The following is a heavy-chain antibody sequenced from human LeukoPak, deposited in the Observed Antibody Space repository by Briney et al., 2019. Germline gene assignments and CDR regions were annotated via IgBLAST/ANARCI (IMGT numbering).Heavy chain of an antibody. D-gene: IGHD2-21*02. CDR3: ASSPVMTATRLFDY. Sequence: SETLSLTCTVSGGSISSYYWSWIRQPPGKGLEWIGYIYYSGITNYNPSLKSRVTISVDTSKNQFSLKLSSVTAADTAVYYCASSPVMTATRLFDYWGQGTLVTVSS. CDR1: GGSISSYY. CDR2: IYYSGIT. J-gene: IGHJ4*02. V-gene: IGHV4-59*01.